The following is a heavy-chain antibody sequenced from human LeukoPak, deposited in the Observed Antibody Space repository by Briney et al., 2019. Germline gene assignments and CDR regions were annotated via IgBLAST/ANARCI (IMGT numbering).Heavy chain of an antibody. Sequence: GGSLRLSCAASGFTFSSYSMNWVRQAPGKGLEWVSSISSSSSYIYYAVSVKGRFTISRDNAKNSLYPQMNSLRAEDTAVYYCAALYDSSGYYKSQFDYWGQGTLVTVSS. CDR1: GFTFSSYS. CDR2: ISSSSSYI. CDR3: AALYDSSGYYKSQFDY. J-gene: IGHJ4*02. V-gene: IGHV3-21*01. D-gene: IGHD3-22*01.